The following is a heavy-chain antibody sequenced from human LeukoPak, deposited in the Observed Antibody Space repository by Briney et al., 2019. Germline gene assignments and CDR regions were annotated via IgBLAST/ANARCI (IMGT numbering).Heavy chain of an antibody. CDR2: INHSGST. Sequence: SETLSLTCAVYGGSFSGYYWTWIRQPPGKGLEWIGEINHSGSTNYIPSLKSRVTISVDTSKNQFCLKLSSVTAADTAVYYCARGGRSGLTYWGQGTLVTVSS. V-gene: IGHV4-34*01. D-gene: IGHD6-19*01. J-gene: IGHJ4*02. CDR3: ARGGRSGLTY. CDR1: GGSFSGYY.